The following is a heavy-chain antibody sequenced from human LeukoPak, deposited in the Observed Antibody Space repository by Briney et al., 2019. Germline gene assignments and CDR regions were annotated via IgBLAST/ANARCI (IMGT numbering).Heavy chain of an antibody. J-gene: IGHJ4*02. D-gene: IGHD2-21*02. V-gene: IGHV3-21*01. CDR1: GFTFSSYS. Sequence: GGSLRLSCAASGFTFSSYSMNWVRQAPGKGLEWVSSISSSSSYIYYADSVKGRFTISRDNAKNSLYLQMNSLRAEDTAVYYCARDHVSHLLVVVTAIEKYFDYWGQGTLVTVSS. CDR3: ARDHVSHLLVVVTAIEKYFDY. CDR2: ISSSSSYI.